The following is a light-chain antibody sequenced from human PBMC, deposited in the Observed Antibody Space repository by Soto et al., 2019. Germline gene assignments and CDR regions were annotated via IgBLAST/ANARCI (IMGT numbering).Light chain of an antibody. CDR3: TSYTTSSTWV. CDR2: DVN. V-gene: IGLV2-14*03. J-gene: IGLJ3*02. CDR1: SSDVGAYNY. Sequence: QSVLTQPASVSGSPGQSITISCTGTSSDVGAYNYVAWYQQHPGKAPKLIIHDVNNRPSGVSNRFSGSKSGNMASLTISGLQAEDEADYYCTSYTTSSTWVFGGGTKLTVL.